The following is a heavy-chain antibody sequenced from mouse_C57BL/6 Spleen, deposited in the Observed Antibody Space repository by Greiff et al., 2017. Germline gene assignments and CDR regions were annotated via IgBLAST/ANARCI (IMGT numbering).Heavy chain of an antibody. V-gene: IGHV2-2*01. Sequence: VQRVESGPGLVQPSQSLSITCTVSGFSLTSYGVHWVRQSPGKGLEWLGVIWCGGSTDYNAAFISRLSLSKDNSKSQVFFKMNSLQADDTAIYYCASEFTTVVATNWYFDVWGTGTTVTVSS. J-gene: IGHJ1*03. CDR3: ASEFTTVVATNWYFDV. D-gene: IGHD1-1*01. CDR2: IWCGGST. CDR1: GFSLTSYG.